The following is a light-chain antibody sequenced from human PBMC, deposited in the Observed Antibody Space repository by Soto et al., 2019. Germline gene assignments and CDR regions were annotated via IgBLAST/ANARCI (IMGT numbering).Light chain of an antibody. Sequence: IQLTQSPSSLSASVGDRVTITCRASQGISSYLAWYQQKPGKAPKLLIYGASTLQSGVPSRFSGSGSGTDFTLTISSLQPGDFATYYCQQFNTYPRTFGPGTKVDIK. CDR3: QQFNTYPRT. J-gene: IGKJ3*01. V-gene: IGKV1-9*01. CDR2: GAS. CDR1: QGISSY.